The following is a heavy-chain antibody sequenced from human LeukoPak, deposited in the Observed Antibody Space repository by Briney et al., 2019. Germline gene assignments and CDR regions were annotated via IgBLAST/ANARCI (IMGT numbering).Heavy chain of an antibody. Sequence: ASVKVSCKASGYTFTGYYMHWVRQAPGQGLEWMGWINPNSGGTNYAQKFQGRVTMTRDTSISTAYMELSRLRSDDTAVYYCARDQEDIVAVTAVDWGQGTLVTVSS. CDR3: ARDQEDIVAVTAVD. J-gene: IGHJ4*02. CDR1: GYTFTGYY. D-gene: IGHD2-2*01. V-gene: IGHV1-2*02. CDR2: INPNSGGT.